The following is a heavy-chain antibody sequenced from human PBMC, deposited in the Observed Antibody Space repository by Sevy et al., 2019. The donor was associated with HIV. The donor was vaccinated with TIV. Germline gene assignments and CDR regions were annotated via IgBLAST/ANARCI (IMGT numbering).Heavy chain of an antibody. Sequence: GGCLRLSCAASGFTFSSYGMHWVRQAPGKGLEWVAVISYDGSNKYYADSVKGRFTISRDNSKNTLYLQMNSLRAEDTAVYYCAKDKDSGANYYYGMDVWGQGTTVTVSS. CDR1: GFTFSSYG. D-gene: IGHD2-15*01. CDR2: ISYDGSNK. CDR3: AKDKDSGANYYYGMDV. J-gene: IGHJ6*02. V-gene: IGHV3-30*18.